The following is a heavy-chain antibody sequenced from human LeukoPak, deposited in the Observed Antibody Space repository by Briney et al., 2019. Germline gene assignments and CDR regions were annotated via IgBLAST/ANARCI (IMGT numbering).Heavy chain of an antibody. CDR2: INPNSGGT. V-gene: IGHV1-2*02. CDR3: ARGSPKLNSGHDAFDI. CDR1: GYTFTGYY. D-gene: IGHD3-10*01. J-gene: IGHJ3*02. Sequence: ASVKVSFRASGYTFTGYYMHWVRQAPGQGLEWMGWINPNSGGTNYAQKFQGRVTMTRDTSISTAYMELSRLTSDDTAVYYCARGSPKLNSGHDAFDIWGQGTMVTVSS.